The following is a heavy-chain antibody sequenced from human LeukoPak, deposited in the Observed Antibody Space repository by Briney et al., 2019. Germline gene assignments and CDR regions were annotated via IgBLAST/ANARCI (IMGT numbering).Heavy chain of an antibody. D-gene: IGHD1-1*01. CDR1: GFTFSSNH. V-gene: IGHV3-53*01. Sequence: GGSLRLSCAASGFTFSSNHMSWVRQAPGKGLEWVSVIYSGGSTDYADSVKGRFTISRDNLKNTLYLQMNTLRAEDTAVYYCARGPAGYNWGQGTLVTVSS. CDR3: ARGPAGYN. J-gene: IGHJ4*02. CDR2: IYSGGST.